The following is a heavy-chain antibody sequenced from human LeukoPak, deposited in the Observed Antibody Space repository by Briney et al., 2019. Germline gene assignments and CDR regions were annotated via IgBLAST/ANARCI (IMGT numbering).Heavy chain of an antibody. CDR1: GVSVSSYY. CDR2: VYTSGSP. CDR3: ATNNLHF. J-gene: IGHJ4*02. V-gene: IGHV4-4*07. D-gene: IGHD1/OR15-1a*01. Sequence: PSETLSLTCTVSGVSVSSYYWVWIRQPAGKGLEWIGRVYTSGSPKYHPSLRSRVSISVDTSKNQVSLQVTSMAAADTAVYYCATNNLHFWGLGALVTVSS.